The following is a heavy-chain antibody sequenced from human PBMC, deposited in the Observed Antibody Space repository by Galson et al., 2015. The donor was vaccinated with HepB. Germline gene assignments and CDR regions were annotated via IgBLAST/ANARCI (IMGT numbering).Heavy chain of an antibody. V-gene: IGHV3-30-3*01. Sequence: SLSLSCAASGFSFSSYVMYWVRQAPGKGLECMAIILHDGSNKYYVDSVKGRFTISRDNSKNTLYLEMNSLRVEDTGVYYCARDWDMDVWGQGTTVTVSS. CDR1: GFSFSSYV. J-gene: IGHJ6*02. CDR2: ILHDGSNK. CDR3: ARDWDMDV. D-gene: IGHD1-26*01.